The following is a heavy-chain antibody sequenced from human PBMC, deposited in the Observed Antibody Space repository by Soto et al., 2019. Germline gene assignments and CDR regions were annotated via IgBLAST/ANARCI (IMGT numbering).Heavy chain of an antibody. J-gene: IGHJ2*01. Sequence: EVQLVESGGGLVKPGGSLRLSCAASGFTFSSYSMNWVRQAPGKGLEWVSSISSSSSYIYYADSVKGRINISRDNDKNSRYLQMNSLRAEDTAVYYCARDQTGYSSGWYLGWYFDLWGRGTQVTVSS. CDR1: GFTFSSYS. CDR3: ARDQTGYSSGWYLGWYFDL. D-gene: IGHD6-19*01. CDR2: ISSSSSYI. V-gene: IGHV3-21*01.